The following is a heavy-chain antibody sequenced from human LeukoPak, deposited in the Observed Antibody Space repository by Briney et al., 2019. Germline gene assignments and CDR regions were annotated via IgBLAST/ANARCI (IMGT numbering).Heavy chain of an antibody. CDR2: IYHSGST. CDR1: GGSISSSNW. Sequence: SETLSLTCAVSGGSISSSNWWSWVRQPPGKGLEWIGEIYHSGSTNYNPSLKSRVTISVDKSKNQFSLKLSSVTAADTAVYYCARARVVVVAATRYYYYGMDVWGQGTTVTVSS. D-gene: IGHD2-15*01. CDR3: ARARVVVVAATRYYYYGMDV. V-gene: IGHV4-4*02. J-gene: IGHJ6*02.